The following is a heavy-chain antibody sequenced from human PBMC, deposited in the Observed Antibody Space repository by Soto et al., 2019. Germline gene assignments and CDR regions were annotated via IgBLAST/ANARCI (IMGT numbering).Heavy chain of an antibody. CDR2: IVVGSGNT. CDR1: GFTFTSSA. Sequence: SVKVSCKASGFTFTSSAVQWVRQARGQRLEWIGWIVVGSGNTNYAQKFQERVTITRDMSTSTAYMELSSLRSEDTAVYYCAAKFYYDSSGYPYYFDYWGQGTLVTVSS. CDR3: AAKFYYDSSGYPYYFDY. V-gene: IGHV1-58*01. J-gene: IGHJ4*02. D-gene: IGHD3-22*01.